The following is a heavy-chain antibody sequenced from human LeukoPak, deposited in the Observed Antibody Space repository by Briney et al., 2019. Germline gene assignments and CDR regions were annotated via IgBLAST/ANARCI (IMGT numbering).Heavy chain of an antibody. J-gene: IGHJ4*02. Sequence: KTSETLSLTCTVSGGSISSYYWSWLRQPPGKGLEWIGYIYYSGSTNYNPSLKSRVTISVDTSKNQFSLKLSSVTAADTAVYYCARVNYGDYGLDYWGQGTLVTVSS. V-gene: IGHV4-59*01. CDR2: IYYSGST. CDR1: GGSISSYY. CDR3: ARVNYGDYGLDY. D-gene: IGHD4-17*01.